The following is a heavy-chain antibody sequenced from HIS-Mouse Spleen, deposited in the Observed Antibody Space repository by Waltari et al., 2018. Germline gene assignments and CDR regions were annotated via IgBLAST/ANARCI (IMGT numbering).Heavy chain of an antibody. V-gene: IGHV1-2*02. CDR2: INTNSGGT. CDR1: GYTFTGYY. Sequence: QVQLVQSGAEVKKPGASVKVSCKASGYTFTGYYMPWVRQAPGQGLEWMGWINTNSGGTNYAQKFQGRVTMTRDTSISTAYMELSRLRSDDTAVYYCARALAGDYYYGMDVWGQGTTVTVSS. D-gene: IGHD3-16*01. J-gene: IGHJ6*02. CDR3: ARALAGDYYYGMDV.